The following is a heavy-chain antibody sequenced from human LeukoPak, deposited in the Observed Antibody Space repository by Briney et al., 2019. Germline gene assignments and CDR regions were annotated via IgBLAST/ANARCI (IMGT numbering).Heavy chain of an antibody. J-gene: IGHJ6*02. Sequence: SETLSLTCTVSGGSFSNYYWSWIRQPAGKGLEWIRRIYTSGSTNYNPSVKSRVTMSVDTSNNQFSLKLTSVTAADTAVYYCARQPPQYYGMDVWGQGTTVTVSS. D-gene: IGHD1-14*01. CDR1: GGSFSNYY. CDR2: IYTSGST. CDR3: ARQPPQYYGMDV. V-gene: IGHV4-4*07.